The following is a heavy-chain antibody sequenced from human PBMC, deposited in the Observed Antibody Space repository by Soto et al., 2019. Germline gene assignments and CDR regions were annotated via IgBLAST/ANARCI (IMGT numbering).Heavy chain of an antibody. CDR3: AKNSYDGSGGY. Sequence: GGSLRLSCAASGFTFSTYTMSWVRQAPGKGLEWVSGMTGSGDKTYYADSVKGRFSISRDNSKNTLYLQMNSLRAEDTAVYYCAKNSYDGSGGYWGQGTLVTVSS. J-gene: IGHJ4*02. CDR1: GFTFSTYT. CDR2: MTGSGDKT. D-gene: IGHD3-22*01. V-gene: IGHV3-23*01.